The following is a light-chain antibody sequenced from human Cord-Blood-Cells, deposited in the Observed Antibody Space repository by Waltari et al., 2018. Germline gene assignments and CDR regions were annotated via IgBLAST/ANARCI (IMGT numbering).Light chain of an antibody. Sequence: QSALTQPASVSGSPGQSIPISCTGTSSDVGGYNYVSWYQQHPGKAPKLMIYDVSNRPSGVSNRFSGSKSGNTASLTISGLQAEDEADYYCSSYTSSSKVFGTGTKVTVL. CDR3: SSYTSSSKV. CDR2: DVS. J-gene: IGLJ1*01. V-gene: IGLV2-14*01. CDR1: SSDVGGYNY.